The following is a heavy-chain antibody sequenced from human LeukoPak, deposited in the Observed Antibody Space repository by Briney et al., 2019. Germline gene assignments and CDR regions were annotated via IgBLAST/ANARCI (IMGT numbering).Heavy chain of an antibody. D-gene: IGHD5-12*01. J-gene: IGHJ4*02. CDR3: ARLESATKFDQ. CDR2: ISPDGSHT. CDR1: GFIFSNYW. V-gene: IGHV3-7*01. Sequence: PGGSLRLSCAASGFIFSNYWMNWVRQAPGKGLEWVGNISPDGSHTKYVDSLRGRFTISRDNAKNSVYLQMNSLRAEDTAVYFCARLESATKFDQWGQGTLVTVSS.